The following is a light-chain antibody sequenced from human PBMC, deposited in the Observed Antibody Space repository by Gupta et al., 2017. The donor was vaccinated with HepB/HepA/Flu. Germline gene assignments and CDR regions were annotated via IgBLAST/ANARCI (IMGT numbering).Light chain of an antibody. CDR3: QSSDNSLSARVV. CDR1: SSDIGAGYD. Sequence: QSVLTQPPSVSGAPGQRVTIACTGSSSDIGAGYDVHWYHQLPVTAPNLLIYDNPNRPSGVPDRFSGSKSDTSASLVITGLQAEDEADYYCQSSDNSLSARVVFGGGTRLTVL. V-gene: IGLV1-40*01. J-gene: IGLJ2*01. CDR2: DNP.